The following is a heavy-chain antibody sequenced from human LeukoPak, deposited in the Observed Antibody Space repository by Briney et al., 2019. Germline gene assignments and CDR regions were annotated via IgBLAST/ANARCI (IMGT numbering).Heavy chain of an antibody. CDR2: IYYSGST. Sequence: PSEPQSLTCTVSGSSISSSSYYWGWIRQPPGKGLGWIGSIYYSGSTYYNPSLKSRVTISVDTSKNQFSLKLSSVTAADTAVYYCARLNPSWYDFQHWGQGTLVTVSS. J-gene: IGHJ1*01. CDR1: GSSISSSSYY. CDR3: ARLNPSWYDFQH. D-gene: IGHD6-13*01. V-gene: IGHV4-39*01.